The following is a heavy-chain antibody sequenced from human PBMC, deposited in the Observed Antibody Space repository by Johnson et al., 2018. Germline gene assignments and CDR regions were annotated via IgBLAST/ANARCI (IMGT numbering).Heavy chain of an antibody. V-gene: IGHV3-48*02. CDR2: ISSSSSTI. CDR3: ARMWTYCGGDCLDAFDI. Sequence: VQLVQSGGGVVQPGRSLRLSCAASGFTFSSYGMHWVRQAPGKGLEWLSYISSSSSTISYAASVKGRFTISRDNDKTSLYLQMNRLRDEDTDVYYCARMWTYCGGDCLDAFDIGGQGTMVTVSS. J-gene: IGHJ3*02. CDR1: GFTFSSYG. D-gene: IGHD2-21*02.